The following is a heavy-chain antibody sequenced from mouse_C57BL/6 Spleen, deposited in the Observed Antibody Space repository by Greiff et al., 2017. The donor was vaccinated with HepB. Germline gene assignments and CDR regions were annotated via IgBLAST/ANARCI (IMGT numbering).Heavy chain of an antibody. Sequence: QLQQPGAELVKPGASVKLSCKASGYTFTSYWMHWVKQRPGQGLEWIGMIHPNSGSTNYNEKFKSKATLTVDKSSSTAYMQLSSLTSEDSAVYYCARFGGYDGFAYWGQGTLVTVSA. CDR1: GYTFTSYW. D-gene: IGHD2-2*01. V-gene: IGHV1-64*01. CDR2: IHPNSGST. CDR3: ARFGGYDGFAY. J-gene: IGHJ3*01.